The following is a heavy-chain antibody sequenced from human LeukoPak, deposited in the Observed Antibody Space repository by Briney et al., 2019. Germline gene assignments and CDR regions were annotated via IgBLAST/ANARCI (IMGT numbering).Heavy chain of an antibody. J-gene: IGHJ6*02. D-gene: IGHD6-13*01. CDR1: GGTFSSYA. CDR3: ARWTVEQQLISYYYYGMDV. V-gene: IGHV1-69*13. Sequence: SVTVSCTASGGTFSSYAISWVRQAPGQGLEWMGGIIPIFGTANYAQKFQGRVTITADESTSTAYMELSSLRSGDTAVYYCARWTVEQQLISYYYYGMDVWGQGTTVTVSS. CDR2: IIPIFGTA.